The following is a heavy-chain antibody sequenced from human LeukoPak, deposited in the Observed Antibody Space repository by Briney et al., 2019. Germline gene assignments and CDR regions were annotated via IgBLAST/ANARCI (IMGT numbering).Heavy chain of an antibody. J-gene: IGHJ5*02. Sequence: SVKVSCKASGGTFSSYAISWVRQAPGQGPEWMGGIIPIFGTANYAQKFQGRVTITADKSTSTAYMELSSLRSEDTAIYYCARVPATSTPTPHDWFDPWGQGTLVTVSS. CDR1: GGTFSSYA. V-gene: IGHV1-69*06. D-gene: IGHD2/OR15-2a*01. CDR2: IIPIFGTA. CDR3: ARVPATSTPTPHDWFDP.